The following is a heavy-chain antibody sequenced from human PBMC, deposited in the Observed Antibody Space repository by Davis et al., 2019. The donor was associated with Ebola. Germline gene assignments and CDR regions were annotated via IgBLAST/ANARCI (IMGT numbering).Heavy chain of an antibody. Sequence: PGGSLRLSCATSGFNFSTFAMHWVRQAPGKGLEWVSSISSGSTYIKYAESVKGRFTISRDDAKNSLYLQMNSLRAEDTAVYYCARDEQQLVLYGMDVWGQGTTVTVSS. CDR2: ISSGSTYI. CDR3: ARDEQQLVLYGMDV. D-gene: IGHD6-13*01. CDR1: GFNFSTFA. J-gene: IGHJ6*02. V-gene: IGHV3-21*04.